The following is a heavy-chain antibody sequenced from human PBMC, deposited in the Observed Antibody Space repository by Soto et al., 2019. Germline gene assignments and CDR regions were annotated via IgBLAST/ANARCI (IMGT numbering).Heavy chain of an antibody. J-gene: IGHJ4*02. D-gene: IGHD3-22*01. Sequence: VASVKVSCKASGYTFTSYGISWVRQAPGQGLEWMGWISAYNGNTNYAQKLQGRVTMTTDTSTSTAYMELRSLRSDDTAVYYCARDATYYYDSSGYFPVDYWGQGTLVTVSS. CDR2: ISAYNGNT. CDR3: ARDATYYYDSSGYFPVDY. CDR1: GYTFTSYG. V-gene: IGHV1-18*01.